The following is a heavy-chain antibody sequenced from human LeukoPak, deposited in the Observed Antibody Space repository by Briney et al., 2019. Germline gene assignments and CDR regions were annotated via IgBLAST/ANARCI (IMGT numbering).Heavy chain of an antibody. V-gene: IGHV3-73*01. CDR2: IRSKDNSYAT. J-gene: IGHJ4*02. Sequence: GGSLRLSCAASGFTFSGSAMHWVRQASGKGLEWVGRIRSKDNSYATAYAASVKGRFTISRDDSKNTAYLQMNSLKTEDTAVYYCTRHFPQVRDYWGQGTLVTVSS. CDR1: GFTFSGSA. CDR3: TRHFPQVRDY. D-gene: IGHD5-24*01.